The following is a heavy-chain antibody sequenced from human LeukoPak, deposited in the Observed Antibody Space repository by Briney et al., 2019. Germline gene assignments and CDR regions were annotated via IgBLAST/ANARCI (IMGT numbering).Heavy chain of an antibody. CDR2: ISGSGGST. CDR1: GFTFSTYA. Sequence: GGSLRLSCAASGFTFSTYAMSWVRHAPGKGLEWVSAISGSGGSTYYADSVKGRFTVSRDNSKNTLYLQMNSLRAEDTAVYYCAKDLKGMVRGGIPTLDYLGQGTLGTGSS. CDR3: AKDLKGMVRGGIPTLDY. D-gene: IGHD3-10*01. V-gene: IGHV3-23*01. J-gene: IGHJ4*02.